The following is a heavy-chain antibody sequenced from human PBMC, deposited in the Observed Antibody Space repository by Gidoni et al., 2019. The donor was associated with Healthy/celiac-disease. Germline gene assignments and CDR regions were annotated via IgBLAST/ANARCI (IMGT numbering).Heavy chain of an antibody. CDR2: IIPIFGTA. Sequence: QVQLVQSGAEVKNPGSSVKVSCKASGGTFSSYAISWVRQAPGQGLEWMGGIIPIFGTANYAQKFQGRVTITADKSTSTAYMELSSLRSEDTAVYYCARFGRVEMATIRYYGMDVWGQGTTVTVSS. CDR1: GGTFSSYA. D-gene: IGHD5-12*01. CDR3: ARFGRVEMATIRYYGMDV. V-gene: IGHV1-69*06. J-gene: IGHJ6*02.